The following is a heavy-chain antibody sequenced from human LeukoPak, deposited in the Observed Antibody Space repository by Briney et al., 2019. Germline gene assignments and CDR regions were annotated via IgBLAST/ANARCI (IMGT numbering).Heavy chain of an antibody. D-gene: IGHD5-12*01. V-gene: IGHV4-59*12. CDR2: IYYGGST. J-gene: IGHJ5*02. CDR1: GGSISSYY. CDR3: AREARTDLVDP. Sequence: SETLSLTCTVSGGSISSYYWSWIRQPPGKGLEWIGYIYYGGSTNYNPSLKSRVTISVDTSKNQFSLKLSSVTAADTAVYYCAREARTDLVDPWGQGTLVTVSS.